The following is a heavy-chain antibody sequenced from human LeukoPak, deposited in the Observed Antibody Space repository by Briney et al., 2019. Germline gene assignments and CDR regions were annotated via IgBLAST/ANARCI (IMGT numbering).Heavy chain of an antibody. CDR3: AKVFNYYDSSGYYNSLDY. CDR2: ISSSSSYI. CDR1: GFTFSSYS. V-gene: IGHV3-21*04. Sequence: GGSLRLSCAASGFTFSSYSMNWVRQAPGKGLEWVSSISSSSSYIYYADSVKGRFTISRDNSKNTLYLQMNSLRAEDTAVYYCAKVFNYYDSSGYYNSLDYWGQGTLVTVSS. J-gene: IGHJ4*02. D-gene: IGHD3-22*01.